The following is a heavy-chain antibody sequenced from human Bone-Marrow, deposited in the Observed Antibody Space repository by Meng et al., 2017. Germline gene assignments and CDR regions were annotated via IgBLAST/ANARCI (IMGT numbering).Heavy chain of an antibody. V-gene: IGHV4/OR15-8*02. CDR3: ASWIYSCGWQ. D-gene: IGHD6-19*01. CDR2: IYHGGDT. J-gene: IGHJ4*02. Sequence: TLSLTCVVSGGSISSIDWWSWVRQPPGKGLEWIGEIYHGGDTNYNPSLKSRVTIAIDRSKNQFSLKLSSVTAADTAVYYCASWIYSCGWQWGQGTLVTVSS. CDR1: GGSISSIDW.